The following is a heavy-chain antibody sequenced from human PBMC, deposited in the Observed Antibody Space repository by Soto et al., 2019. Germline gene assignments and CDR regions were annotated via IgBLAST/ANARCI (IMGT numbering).Heavy chain of an antibody. CDR2: ISGSGGST. CDR3: AKRSNTPAAMKSPFDY. D-gene: IGHD2-2*01. Sequence: PGGSLRLSCAASGFTFSSYAMSWVRQAPGKGLEWVSAISGSGGSTYYADSVKGRFTISRDNSKNTLYLQMNSPRAEDTAVYYCAKRSNTPAAMKSPFDYWGQGTLVTVSS. J-gene: IGHJ4*02. V-gene: IGHV3-23*01. CDR1: GFTFSSYA.